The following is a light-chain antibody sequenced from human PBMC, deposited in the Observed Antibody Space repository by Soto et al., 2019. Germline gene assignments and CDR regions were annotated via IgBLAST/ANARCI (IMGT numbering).Light chain of an antibody. V-gene: IGLV1-40*01. J-gene: IGLJ2*01. CDR1: SNYIGAGYD. Sequence: QSVLTQPPSVSGAPGQRVTISCTGSSNYIGAGYDVNWYQQLPGTAHKLLIYGNSNRPSGVPDRFSGSKSGTSASLAITGLQAEDESDYYCQSYDSSLSGNVVFGGGTKLTVL. CDR2: GNS. CDR3: QSYDSSLSGNVV.